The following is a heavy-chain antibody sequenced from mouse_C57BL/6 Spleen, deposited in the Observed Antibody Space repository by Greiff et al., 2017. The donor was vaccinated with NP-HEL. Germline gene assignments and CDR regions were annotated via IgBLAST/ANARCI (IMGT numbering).Heavy chain of an antibody. CDR2: IYWDDDK. J-gene: IGHJ2*01. Sequence: QVTLKESGPGILQSSQTLSLTCSFSGFSLSTSGMGVSWIRQPSGKGLEWPAHIYWDDDKRYNPSLKSRLTISKDTSRNQVFLKITSVDTADTATYYCARRVDDGYYGNYFDYWGQGTTLTVSS. CDR1: GFSLSTSGMG. V-gene: IGHV8-12*01. D-gene: IGHD2-3*01. CDR3: ARRVDDGYYGNYFDY.